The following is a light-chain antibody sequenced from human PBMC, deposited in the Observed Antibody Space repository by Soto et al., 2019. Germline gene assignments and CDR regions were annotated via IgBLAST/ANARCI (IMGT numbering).Light chain of an antibody. CDR3: QQYGISPRT. Sequence: EIVLTQSKGTLSLSPGERATLSCRASQSVSSSFLAWYQQKVGQAPRLLIYGASSRATGIPDRFSGSGSGTDFTLTISRLEPEDFAVYYCQQYGISPRTFCQGTLLAIK. J-gene: IGKJ5*01. CDR1: QSVSSSF. V-gene: IGKV3-20*01. CDR2: GAS.